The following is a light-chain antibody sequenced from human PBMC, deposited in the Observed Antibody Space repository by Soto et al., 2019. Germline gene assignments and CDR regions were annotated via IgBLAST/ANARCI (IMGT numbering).Light chain of an antibody. J-gene: IGKJ1*01. CDR1: QSVSSNY. CDR3: QQYGSSPGT. Sequence: EVVLTQSPGTLSLSPGERATLSCRASQSVSSNYLAWYQQKPGRAPRLLIYDASNRATGIPDRFSGSGSGTDFTLPISRLEPEDFAMSYCQQYGSSPGTFGHGTKVDIK. V-gene: IGKV3-20*01. CDR2: DAS.